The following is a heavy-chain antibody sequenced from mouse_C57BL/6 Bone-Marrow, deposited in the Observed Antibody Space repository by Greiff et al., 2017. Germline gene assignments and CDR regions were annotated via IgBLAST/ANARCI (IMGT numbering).Heavy chain of an antibody. V-gene: IGHV5-6*01. CDR2: ISSGGSYT. Sequence: EVQLVESGGDLVKPGGSLKLSCAASGFTFSSYGMSWVRQTPDKRLEWVATISSGGSYTYYPDSVKGRFTISRDNAKNTLYLQMSSLKSEDTAMYYCARQGLRRNAMDYWGQGTSVTVSS. J-gene: IGHJ4*01. D-gene: IGHD2-4*01. CDR3: ARQGLRRNAMDY. CDR1: GFTFSSYG.